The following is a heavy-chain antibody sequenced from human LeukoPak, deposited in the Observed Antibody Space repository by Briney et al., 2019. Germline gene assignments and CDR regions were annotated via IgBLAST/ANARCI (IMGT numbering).Heavy chain of an antibody. Sequence: SQTLSLTCTVSGGSISSYYWSWIRQPPGKGLERIGYIYYSGSTNYNPSLKSRVTISVDTSKNQFSLKLSSVTAADTAVYYCARGGGYCSSTSCYNWFDPWGQGTLVTVSS. CDR3: ARGGGYCSSTSCYNWFDP. CDR1: GGSISSYY. V-gene: IGHV4-59*01. J-gene: IGHJ5*02. D-gene: IGHD2-2*01. CDR2: IYYSGST.